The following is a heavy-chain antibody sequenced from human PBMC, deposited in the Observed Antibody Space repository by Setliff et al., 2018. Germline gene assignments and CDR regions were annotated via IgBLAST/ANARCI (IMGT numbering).Heavy chain of an antibody. J-gene: IGHJ4*02. CDR1: GGTFSSYA. Sequence: SVKVSCKASGGTFSSYAISWVREAPGQGLEWMGGIIPMFGTNYAQKFQGRVTMTRDTSTSTVYMELSSLRSEDTAVYYCARGYYDSSGYYHNGAGDYWGQGTLVTVSS. V-gene: IGHV1-69*05. CDR2: IIPMFGT. CDR3: ARGYYDSSGYYHNGAGDY. D-gene: IGHD3-22*01.